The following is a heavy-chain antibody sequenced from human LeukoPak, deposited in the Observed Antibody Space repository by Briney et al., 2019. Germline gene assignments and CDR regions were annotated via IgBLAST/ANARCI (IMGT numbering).Heavy chain of an antibody. V-gene: IGHV4-39*07. CDR2: IYYSGST. D-gene: IGHD5-24*01. Sequence: PSETLSLTCTVSGGSISSSSYYWGWIRQPPGKGLEWIGSIYYSGSTYYNPSLKSRVTISVDTSKNQFSLKLSSVTAADTAVYYCARDHWMASGAFDIWGQGTMVTVSS. CDR3: ARDHWMASGAFDI. CDR1: GGSISSSSYY. J-gene: IGHJ3*02.